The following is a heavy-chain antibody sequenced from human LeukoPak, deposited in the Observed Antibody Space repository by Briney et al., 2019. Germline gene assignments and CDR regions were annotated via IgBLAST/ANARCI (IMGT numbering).Heavy chain of an antibody. V-gene: IGHV3-23*01. CDR3: YYDSSGYHPTGY. CDR2: VSGSGDST. CDR1: GFTFSTNA. D-gene: IGHD3-22*01. J-gene: IGHJ4*02. Sequence: PGGTLRLSCAASGFTFSTNAMSWVRRAPGKGLEWVSAVSGSGDSTYYADSVKGRFTISRANSKNTLYLQMNSLRAEHTAVYYCYYDSSGYHPTGYWGQGTLVTVSS.